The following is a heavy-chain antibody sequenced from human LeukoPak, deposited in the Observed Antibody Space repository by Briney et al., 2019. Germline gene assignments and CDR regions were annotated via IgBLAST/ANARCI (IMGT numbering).Heavy chain of an antibody. V-gene: IGHV3-23*01. Sequence: PGGFLRLSCAASGFTFSTYAMNWVRQAPGKGLEWVSVISGSGGGTYYADSVKGRFTISRDDSKNMLFLQMNSLRAEDTALYYCAKSPYSGAARGAFDIWGQGTMVTVSS. CDR2: ISGSGGGT. CDR3: AKSPYSGAARGAFDI. D-gene: IGHD6-6*01. CDR1: GFTFSTYA. J-gene: IGHJ3*02.